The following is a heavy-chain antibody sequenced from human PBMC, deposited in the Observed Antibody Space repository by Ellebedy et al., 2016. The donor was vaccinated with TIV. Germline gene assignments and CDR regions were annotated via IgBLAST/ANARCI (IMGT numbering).Heavy chain of an antibody. CDR3: TRDLVGATSDF. V-gene: IGHV3-74*01. CDR2: INVDGSNT. J-gene: IGHJ4*02. CDR1: GFTFTTYW. Sequence: GESLKISCAASGFTFTTYWMHWVREAPGKGLVWVSRINVDGSNTNYADSVKGRFTISRDNAKNMVYLLMNSLRAEDSAVYHCTRDLVGATSDFWGQGTLVTVSA. D-gene: IGHD1-26*01.